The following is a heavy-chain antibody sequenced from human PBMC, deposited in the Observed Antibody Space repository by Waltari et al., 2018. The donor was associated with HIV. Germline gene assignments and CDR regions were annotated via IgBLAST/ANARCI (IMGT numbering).Heavy chain of an antibody. Sequence: QVQLVQSRAEVKKPGSSVRVSCKASGGTFSSSAISWVRQAPGQGLEWMGGIIPIFGTANNAQKFQGRVTITADESTSTAYMELSSLRSEDTAGYYCARGGYDYVWGSSDYWGQGTLVTVSS. CDR1: GGTFSSSA. CDR3: ARGGYDYVWGSSDY. CDR2: IIPIFGTA. J-gene: IGHJ4*02. V-gene: IGHV1-69*01. D-gene: IGHD3-16*01.